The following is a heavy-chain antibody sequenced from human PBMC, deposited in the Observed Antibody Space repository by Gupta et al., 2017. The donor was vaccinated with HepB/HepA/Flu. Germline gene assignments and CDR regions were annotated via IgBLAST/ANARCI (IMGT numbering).Heavy chain of an antibody. CDR1: GGSFSGYY. CDR2: INHSGST. D-gene: IGHD1-7*01. Sequence: ETLSLTCAVYGGSFSGYYWSWIRQPPGKGLEWIGEINHSGSTNYNPSLKSRVTISVDTSKNQFSLKLSSVTAADTAVYYCARVPYNWNYVGWFDPCGQGTLVTVSS. V-gene: IGHV4-34*01. J-gene: IGHJ5*02. CDR3: ARVPYNWNYVGWFDP.